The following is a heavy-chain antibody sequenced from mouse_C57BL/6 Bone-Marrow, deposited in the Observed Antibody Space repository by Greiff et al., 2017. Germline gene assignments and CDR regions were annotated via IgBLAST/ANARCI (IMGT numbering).Heavy chain of an antibody. D-gene: IGHD1-1*01. CDR1: GFTFSSYG. V-gene: IGHV5-6*01. CDR2: ISSGGSYT. Sequence: EVKVVESGGDLVKPGGSLKLSCAASGFTFSSYGMSWVRQTPDKRLEWVATISSGGSYTYYPDSVKGRFTISRDNAKNTLYLQMSSLKSEDTAMYYCATRYYYGSSPFSFDYWGQGTTLTVSS. CDR3: ATRYYYGSSPFSFDY. J-gene: IGHJ2*01.